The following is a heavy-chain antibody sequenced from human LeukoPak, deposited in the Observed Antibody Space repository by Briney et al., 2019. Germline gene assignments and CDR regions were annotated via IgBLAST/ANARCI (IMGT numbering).Heavy chain of an antibody. V-gene: IGHV4-59*01. CDR2: IYYSGST. J-gene: IGHJ3*02. CDR3: AREKILYYYDSSGLFDI. CDR1: GGSISSYY. Sequence: PSETLSLTCTVSGGSISSYYWSWIRQPPGKGLEWIGYIYYSGSTNYNPSLKSRVTISVDTSKNQFSLKLSSVTAADTAVYYCAREKILYYYDSSGLFDIWGQGTMVTVSS. D-gene: IGHD3-22*01.